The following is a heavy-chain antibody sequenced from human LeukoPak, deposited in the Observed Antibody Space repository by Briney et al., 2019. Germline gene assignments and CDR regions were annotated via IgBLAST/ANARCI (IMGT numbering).Heavy chain of an antibody. J-gene: IGHJ4*02. CDR1: GFTFSSYA. Sequence: PGASLRLSCTASGFTFSSYAMSWVRQAPGKGLEWVAGISGSGGSTYYADSVKGRFTISRDNSKNTLYLQMNSLRAEDTAVYYCAKAGTYDYWGQGTLVTVSS. CDR3: AKAGTYDY. V-gene: IGHV3-23*01. CDR2: ISGSGGST. D-gene: IGHD6-13*01.